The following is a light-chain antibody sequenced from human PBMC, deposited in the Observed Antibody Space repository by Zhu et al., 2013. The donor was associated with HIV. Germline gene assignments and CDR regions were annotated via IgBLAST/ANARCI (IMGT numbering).Light chain of an antibody. Sequence: SYELTQPPSVSVSPGQTASITCSGDKLGDKYACWYQQKPGQSPVLVIYQDSKRPSGIPERFSGSNSGNTATLTISGTQAMDEADYYCQAWDNSTANVFGTGTKVTVL. CDR3: QAWDNSTANV. J-gene: IGLJ1*01. V-gene: IGLV3-1*01. CDR1: KLGDKY. CDR2: QDS.